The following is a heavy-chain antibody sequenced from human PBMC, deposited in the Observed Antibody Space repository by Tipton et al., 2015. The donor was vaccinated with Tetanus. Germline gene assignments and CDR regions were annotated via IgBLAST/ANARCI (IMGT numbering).Heavy chain of an antibody. CDR2: ISAYNGNT. Sequence: QLVQSGAEVKKPGASVKVSCKASGYTFTSYGISWVRQAPGQGLEWMGWISAYNGNTNYARKLQGRVTMTTDTSTSTAYMELRSLRSDDTAVYYCARDPSSGWSVYYFDYWGQGTLVTVSS. V-gene: IGHV1-18*01. CDR1: GYTFTSYG. J-gene: IGHJ4*02. CDR3: ARDPSSGWSVYYFDY. D-gene: IGHD6-19*01.